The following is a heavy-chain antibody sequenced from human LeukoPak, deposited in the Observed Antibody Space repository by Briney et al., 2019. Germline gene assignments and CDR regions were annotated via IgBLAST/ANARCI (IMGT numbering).Heavy chain of an antibody. V-gene: IGHV1-2*06. CDR1: GYTFTGYY. J-gene: IGHJ4*02. CDR3: ARPNIPVAGGDFDY. Sequence: ASVKVFCKASGYTFTGYYMHWVRQAPGQGLEWMGRINPNSGGTNYAQKFQGRVTMTRHTSISTAYMELSRLRSDDTAVYYCARPNIPVAGGDFDYWGQGTLVTVSS. D-gene: IGHD6-19*01. CDR2: INPNSGGT.